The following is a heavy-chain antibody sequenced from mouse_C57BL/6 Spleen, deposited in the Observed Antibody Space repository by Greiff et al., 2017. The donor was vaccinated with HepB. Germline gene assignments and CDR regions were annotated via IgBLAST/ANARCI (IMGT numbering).Heavy chain of an antibody. V-gene: IGHV1-9*01. D-gene: IGHD2-5*01. J-gene: IGHJ3*01. CDR3: ARAYYSNLWFAY. CDR2: ILPGSGST. CDR1: GYTFTGYW. Sequence: QVQLQQSGAELMKPGASVKLSCKATGYTFTGYWIEWVKQRPGHGLEWIGEILPGSGSTNYNEKFKGKATFTADTSSNTAYMQLSSLTTEYSAIYYGARAYYSNLWFAYWGQGTLVTVSA.